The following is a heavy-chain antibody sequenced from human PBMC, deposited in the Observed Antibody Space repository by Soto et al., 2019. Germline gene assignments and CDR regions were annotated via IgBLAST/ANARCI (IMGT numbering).Heavy chain of an antibody. J-gene: IGHJ3*02. CDR3: ARHYYDSSGSGAFDI. Sequence: GESLKISCEGSGYSFTSYWIAWVRQMPGKGLQCMGIIYPGDSETTFSPSFQGQVTISADKSISTAYLQWSSLKASDTAMYYCARHYYDSSGSGAFDIWGQGTLVTVSS. D-gene: IGHD3-22*01. CDR2: IYPGDSET. V-gene: IGHV5-51*01. CDR1: GYSFTSYW.